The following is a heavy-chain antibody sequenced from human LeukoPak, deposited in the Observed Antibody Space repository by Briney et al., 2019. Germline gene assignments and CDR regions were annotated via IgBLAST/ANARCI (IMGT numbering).Heavy chain of an antibody. CDR2: ISYDGSNK. Sequence: GGSLRLSCAASGFTFSSYAMHWVRQAPGKGLEWVAVISYDGSNKYYADSVKGRFTISRDNSKNTLYLQMNSLRAEDTAVYYCARVYVWGSYPYPDYWGQGTLVTVSS. D-gene: IGHD3-16*01. V-gene: IGHV3-30*04. J-gene: IGHJ4*02. CDR1: GFTFSSYA. CDR3: ARVYVWGSYPYPDY.